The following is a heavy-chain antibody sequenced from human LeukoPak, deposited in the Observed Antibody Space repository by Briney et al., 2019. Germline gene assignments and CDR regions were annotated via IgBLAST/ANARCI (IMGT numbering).Heavy chain of an antibody. J-gene: IGHJ6*02. CDR2: INHSGST. D-gene: IGHD3-22*01. Sequence: SETLSLTCTVYGGSFSGYYWSWIRQPPGEGLEWIGEINHSGSTNYNPSLKSRVTISVDTSKNQFSLKLSSVTAADTAVYYCARVPPTYYYDSSGYYYNYYGMDVWGQGTTVTVSS. CDR1: GGSFSGYY. CDR3: ARVPPTYYYDSSGYYYNYYGMDV. V-gene: IGHV4-34*01.